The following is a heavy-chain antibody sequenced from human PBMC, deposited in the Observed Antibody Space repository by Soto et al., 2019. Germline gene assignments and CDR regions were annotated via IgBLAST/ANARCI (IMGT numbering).Heavy chain of an antibody. CDR1: GGSISSGGYY. Sequence: SETLSLTCTVSGGSISSGGYYWSWIRQHPGKGLEWIGYIYYSGSTYYNPSLKSRVTISVDTSKNQFSLKLSSVTAADTAVYYCARDLKIGYDSSGYSPPRGAYYYYRMDLWGQGTTVTVSS. CDR3: ARDLKIGYDSSGYSPPRGAYYYYRMDL. J-gene: IGHJ6*02. V-gene: IGHV4-31*03. D-gene: IGHD3-22*01. CDR2: IYYSGST.